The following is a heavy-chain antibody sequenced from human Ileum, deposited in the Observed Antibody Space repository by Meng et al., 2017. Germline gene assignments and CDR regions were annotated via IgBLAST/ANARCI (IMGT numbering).Heavy chain of an antibody. CDR1: GGSVSSGSYY. CDR3: ARAETALDY. CDR2: IYYTGST. D-gene: IGHD5-18*01. V-gene: IGHV4-61*01. J-gene: IGHJ4*02. Sequence: QVKLQESGPGLVRPSETLSLTCTVSGGSVSSGSYYWNWIRQPPGKGPEWIAYIYYTGSTNYNPSLKSRVIISADTSKNQFSLKLSSVTAADTAVYYCARAETALDYWGQGTLVTVSS.